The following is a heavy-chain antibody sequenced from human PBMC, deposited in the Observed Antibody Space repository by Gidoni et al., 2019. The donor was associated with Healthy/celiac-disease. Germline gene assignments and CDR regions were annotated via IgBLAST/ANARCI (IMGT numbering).Heavy chain of an antibody. J-gene: IGHJ4*02. CDR2: IYYSGST. Sequence: QRQLQESGPGRVKPSETRSRTCTVSGGSISSSRYYWGWIRQPPGKGLEGIGSIYYSGSTYYNPSLKSRVTISVDTSQTQFSLKLSSVPAADTAVYYCANRSIAVAGSFDYWGQGTLVTVSS. D-gene: IGHD6-19*01. CDR1: GGSISSSRYY. CDR3: ANRSIAVAGSFDY. V-gene: IGHV4-39*01.